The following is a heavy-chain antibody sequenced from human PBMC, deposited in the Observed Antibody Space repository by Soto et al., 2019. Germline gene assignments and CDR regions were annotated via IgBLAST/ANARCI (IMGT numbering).Heavy chain of an antibody. CDR3: ARLKPDSRPIIDY. CDR2: IYYSGST. CDR1: GCSISSGGYY. V-gene: IGHV4-31*03. Sequence: QVQLQESGPGLVKPSQTLSLTCTVSGCSISSGGYYWSWIRQHQGKCLEWIGYIYYSGSTYYNPSLKSRVTISVDTSKNQFSLKLSSVTAADTAVYYCARLKPDSRPIIDYWGQGTLVTVSS. J-gene: IGHJ4*02. D-gene: IGHD3-22*01.